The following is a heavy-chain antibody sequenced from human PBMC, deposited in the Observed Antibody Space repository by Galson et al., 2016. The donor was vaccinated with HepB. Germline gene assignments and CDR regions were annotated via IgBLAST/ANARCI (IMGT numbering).Heavy chain of an antibody. V-gene: IGHV3-7*01. D-gene: IGHD3-3*01. CDR1: GFTFTSYS. CDR3: AREGSGMTNFGVAFDF. CDR2: INRDGSET. J-gene: IGHJ4*02. Sequence: SLRLSCAASGFTFTSYSMTWVRQAPGKGLEWVGNINRDGSETNYVDSVKGRFTISRDNAKNSLYLQMDSLRVEDTGVYYCAREGSGMTNFGVAFDFWGQGTRLTGSS.